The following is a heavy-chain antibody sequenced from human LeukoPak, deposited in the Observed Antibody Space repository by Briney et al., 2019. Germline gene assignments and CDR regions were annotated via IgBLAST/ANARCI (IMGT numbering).Heavy chain of an antibody. CDR1: GFTFSRNA. CDR3: AKDLRARIAVAGTFDY. D-gene: IGHD6-19*01. J-gene: IGHJ4*02. CDR2: ISGSGSST. Sequence: GGSLRLSCAASGFTFSRNAMSWVRQAPGKGLEWVSGISGSGSSTYYADSVKGRFTISRDNSKNTLYLQMNTLGVDDTAVYYCAKDLRARIAVAGTFDYWGQGTLVTVSS. V-gene: IGHV3-23*01.